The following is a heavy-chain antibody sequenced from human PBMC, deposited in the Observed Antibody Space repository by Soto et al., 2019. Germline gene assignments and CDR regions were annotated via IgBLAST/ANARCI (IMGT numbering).Heavy chain of an antibody. CDR2: IIPILGIA. CDR1: GGTFSSYT. CDR3: ARDGILCLGAFDI. J-gene: IGHJ3*02. V-gene: IGHV1-69*08. D-gene: IGHD2-21*01. Sequence: QVQLVQSGAEVKKPGSSVKVSCKASGGTFSSYTISWVRQAPGQGLEWMGRIIPILGIANYAQKFQGRVTITADKSTSTAYMELSSLRSEDTAVYYCARDGILCLGAFDIWGQGTMVTVSS.